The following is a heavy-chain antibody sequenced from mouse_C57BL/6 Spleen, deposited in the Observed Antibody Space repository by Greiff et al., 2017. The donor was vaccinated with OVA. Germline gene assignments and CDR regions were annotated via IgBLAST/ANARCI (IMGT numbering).Heavy chain of an antibody. CDR1: GYTFTSYW. J-gene: IGHJ2*01. Sequence: QVQLQQPGAELVKPGASVKLSCKASGYTFTSYWMHWVKQRPGQGLEWIGMIHPNSGSTNYNAKFKSKATLPVDTSSSTAYMQLSSLTSEDSAVDYCARRGDGYYPFDYWGQGTTLTVSS. V-gene: IGHV1-64*01. D-gene: IGHD2-3*01. CDR3: ARRGDGYYPFDY. CDR2: IHPNSGST.